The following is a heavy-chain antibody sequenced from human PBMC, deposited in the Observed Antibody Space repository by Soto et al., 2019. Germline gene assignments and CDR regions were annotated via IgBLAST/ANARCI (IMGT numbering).Heavy chain of an antibody. CDR3: ARRESLGAGPFDS. CDR1: GFTFSSFS. D-gene: IGHD6-19*01. CDR2: ISGSSSII. J-gene: IGHJ4*02. Sequence: EVQLVESGGGLVQPGGSLRLSCAASGFTFSSFSMSWVRQAPGKGLEWVSYISGSSSIIYYADSVKGRFTISRDNAKNSLYLRMNILREEDTAVYYCARRESLGAGPFDSWGQGTLVTVSS. V-gene: IGHV3-48*02.